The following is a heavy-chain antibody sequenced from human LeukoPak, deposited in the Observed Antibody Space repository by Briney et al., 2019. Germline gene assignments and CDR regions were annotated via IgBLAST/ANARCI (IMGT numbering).Heavy chain of an antibody. CDR1: GYTFTGYC. D-gene: IGHD1-26*01. CDR2: INPNSGGT. CDR3: ARDRTGDLLLGY. J-gene: IGHJ4*02. Sequence: ASVKVSCKASGYTFTGYCMYWVRQAPGQGLEWMGWINPNSGGTNYAQKFQGRVTMTRDTSISTAYMELSRLRSDDTAVYYCARDRTGDLLLGYWGQGTLVTVSS. V-gene: IGHV1-2*02.